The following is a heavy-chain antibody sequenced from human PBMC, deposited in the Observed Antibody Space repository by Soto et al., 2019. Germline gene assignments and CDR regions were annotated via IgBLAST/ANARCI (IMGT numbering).Heavy chain of an antibody. V-gene: IGHV1-18*01. D-gene: IGHD2-15*01. CDR2: ISAYNGNT. Sequence: ASVKVSCKASGYTFTSYGISWVRQTPGQGLEWMGWISAYNGNTNYAQKLQGRVTMTTDTSTSTAYMELRSLRSDDTAVYYCAIEMVGGSMSSFPYWGQGTLVTVSS. CDR3: AIEMVGGSMSSFPY. CDR1: GYTFTSYG. J-gene: IGHJ4*02.